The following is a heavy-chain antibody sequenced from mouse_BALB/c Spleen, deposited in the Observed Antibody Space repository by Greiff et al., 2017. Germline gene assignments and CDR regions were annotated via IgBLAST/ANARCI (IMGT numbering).Heavy chain of an antibody. V-gene: IGHV1S22*01. CDR2: IYPGSGST. J-gene: IGHJ3*01. CDR3: TRANWDSWFAY. Sequence: LQQPGSELVRPGASVKLSCKASGYTFTSYWMHWVKQRPGQGLEWIGNIYPGSGSTNYDEKFKSKATLTVDTSSSTAYMQLSSLTSEDSAVYYCTRANWDSWFAYWGQGTLVTVSA. CDR1: GYTFTSYW. D-gene: IGHD4-1*01.